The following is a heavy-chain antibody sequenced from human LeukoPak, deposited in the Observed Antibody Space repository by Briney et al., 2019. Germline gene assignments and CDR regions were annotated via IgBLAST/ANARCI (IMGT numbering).Heavy chain of an antibody. CDR3: ARDRGSGYKNLHFDY. CDR1: GYTFTSYG. J-gene: IGHJ4*02. D-gene: IGHD3-22*01. CDR2: ISAYNGNT. Sequence: ASVKVSCKASGYTFTSYGISWVRQAPGQGLEWMGWISAYNGNTNYAQKLQGRVTMTTDTSTSTAYMELRSLRSDDTAVYYCARDRGSGYKNLHFDYWGQGTLVTVSS. V-gene: IGHV1-18*01.